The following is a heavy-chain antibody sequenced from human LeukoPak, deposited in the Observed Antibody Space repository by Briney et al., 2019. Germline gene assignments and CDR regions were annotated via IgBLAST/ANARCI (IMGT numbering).Heavy chain of an antibody. CDR3: ARDIPGYYYDSSGLDY. Sequence: HPGGSLRLSCAASGFTFSSYSMNWVRQAPGKGLEWVSYISSSSSTIYYADSVKGRFTISRDNAKNSLYLQMNSLRAEDTAVYYCARDIPGYYYDSSGLDYWGQGTLVTVSS. V-gene: IGHV3-48*01. J-gene: IGHJ4*02. D-gene: IGHD3-22*01. CDR2: ISSSSSTI. CDR1: GFTFSSYS.